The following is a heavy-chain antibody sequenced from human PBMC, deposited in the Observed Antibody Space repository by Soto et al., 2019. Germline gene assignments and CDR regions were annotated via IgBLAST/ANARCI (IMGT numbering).Heavy chain of an antibody. CDR2: ISSSGDRT. J-gene: IGHJ4*02. V-gene: IGHV3-23*01. Sequence: GSLRLSCAASVFTFSTYAMSWVRQAPGKGLEWVSAISSSGDRTYYADSVKGRFTISRDNSKNTLYVQMNNLRAEDTAVYYCAKSISGWYNFDYWGQGTLVTVSS. CDR3: AKSISGWYNFDY. CDR1: VFTFSTYA. D-gene: IGHD6-19*01.